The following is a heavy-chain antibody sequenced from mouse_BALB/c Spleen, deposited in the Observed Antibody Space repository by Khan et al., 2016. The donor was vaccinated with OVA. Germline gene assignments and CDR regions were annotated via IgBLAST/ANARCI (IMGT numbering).Heavy chain of an antibody. J-gene: IGHJ2*01. CDR3: ARVYGGDFDY. Sequence: EVQLQESGPGLVKPSQSLSLTCNVTGYSITSDYAWNWIRQFPGNKLEWMGFISYSGNTNYNPSLKSRISITRDTSKNQSFLQLNSVTTEDTAKYYCARVYGGDFDYWGQGTTLTVAS. D-gene: IGHD1-1*01. CDR2: ISYSGNT. CDR1: GYSITSDYA. V-gene: IGHV3-2*02.